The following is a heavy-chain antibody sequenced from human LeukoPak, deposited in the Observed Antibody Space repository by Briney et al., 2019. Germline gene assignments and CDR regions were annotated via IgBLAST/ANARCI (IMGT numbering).Heavy chain of an antibody. J-gene: IGHJ4*02. Sequence: GGSLRLSCTASGFTFSHAWMTWVRQAPGKGLEWVAVISYDGSNKYYADSVKGRFTISRDNSKNTLYLQMNSLRGEDTAVYYCAKDRSSSAGLYFDYWGRGTLVTVSS. D-gene: IGHD6-6*01. CDR1: GFTFSHAW. V-gene: IGHV3-30*18. CDR3: AKDRSSSAGLYFDY. CDR2: ISYDGSNK.